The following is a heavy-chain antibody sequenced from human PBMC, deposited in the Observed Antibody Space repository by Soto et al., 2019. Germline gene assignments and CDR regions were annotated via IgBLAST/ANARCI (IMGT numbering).Heavy chain of an antibody. CDR1: GFTFSSYA. J-gene: IGHJ4*02. CDR2: ISSNGGSI. Sequence: PGGSLRLSCAASGFTFSSYAMHWVRQAPGKGLEYVSAISSNGGSIYYGNSVKGRFTISRDNSKNTLYLQMGSLRAEDMAVYYCARVPDYGGKGTLVTVS. CDR3: ARVPDY. V-gene: IGHV3-64*01.